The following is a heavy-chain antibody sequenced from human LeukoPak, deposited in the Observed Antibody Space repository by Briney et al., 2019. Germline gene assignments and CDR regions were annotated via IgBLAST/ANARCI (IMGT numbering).Heavy chain of an antibody. CDR1: GFTFSSYS. CDR2: ISGSGGST. D-gene: IGHD3-9*01. Sequence: GGSLRLSCAASGFTFSSYSMNWVRQAPGKGLEWVSAISGSGGSTYYADSVKGRFTISRDNSKNTLYLQMNSLRAEDTAVYYCAKREGYYDILTGYYFDYWGQGTLVTVSS. V-gene: IGHV3-23*01. CDR3: AKREGYYDILTGYYFDY. J-gene: IGHJ4*02.